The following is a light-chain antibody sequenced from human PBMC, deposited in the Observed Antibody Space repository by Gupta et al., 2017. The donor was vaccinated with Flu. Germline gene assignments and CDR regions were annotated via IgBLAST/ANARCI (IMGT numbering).Light chain of an antibody. CDR3: EQDNSYLWT. Sequence: DIQMTQSPSTLSASVGDRVTITCRASQSISSRLAWYQQKPGKAHKLLIYKASSLESGVPRRFRGSGCGTEFTLTISSLQPDDFATYYCEQDNSYLWTFGQGTKVEIK. CDR2: KAS. CDR1: QSISSR. V-gene: IGKV1-5*03. J-gene: IGKJ1*01.